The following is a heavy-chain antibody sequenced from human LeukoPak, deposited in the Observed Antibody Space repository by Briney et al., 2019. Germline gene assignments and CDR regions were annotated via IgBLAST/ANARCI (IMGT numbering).Heavy chain of an antibody. CDR3: AREESKVPYYYYGMDV. CDR1: GLTVSSNY. Sequence: GGSLRLSCAASGLTVSSNYMSWVRQAPGRGLEWVSAISGSGGSTYYADSVKGRFTISRDNSKNTLYLQMNSLRAEDTAVYYCAREESKVPYYYYGMDVWGQGTTVTVSS. CDR2: ISGSGGST. J-gene: IGHJ6*02. V-gene: IGHV3-23*01. D-gene: IGHD1-1*01.